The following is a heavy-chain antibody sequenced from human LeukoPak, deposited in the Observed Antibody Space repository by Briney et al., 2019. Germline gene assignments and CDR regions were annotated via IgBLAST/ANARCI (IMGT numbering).Heavy chain of an antibody. CDR3: ARPGAVAGKYWDFDY. J-gene: IGHJ4*02. V-gene: IGHV3-43*02. D-gene: IGHD6-19*01. CDR2: ISGDGGTT. CDR1: GFTFDDYA. Sequence: GGSLRLSCAASGFTFDDYAMHWVRQAPGKGLEWVSLISGDGGTTYYADSVKGRFTISRDNAKNSLYLQMNSLRAEDTAVYYCARPGAVAGKYWDFDYWGQGTLVTGSA.